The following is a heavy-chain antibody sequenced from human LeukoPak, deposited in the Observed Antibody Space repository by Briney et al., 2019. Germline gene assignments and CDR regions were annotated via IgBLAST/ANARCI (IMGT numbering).Heavy chain of an antibody. V-gene: IGHV5-51*01. D-gene: IGHD6-13*01. CDR1: GYNFSNYW. J-gene: IGHJ4*02. CDR2: IYPGDSDT. Sequence: GGSLKISCEASGYNFSNYWINWVRQKPGKGLEWMGIIYPGDSDTRYGPSFQGHVTISADRSANTAYLQWSRLEASDTAKYFCARKANGMAAPFDSWAQGTLVTVSS. CDR3: ARKANGMAAPFDS.